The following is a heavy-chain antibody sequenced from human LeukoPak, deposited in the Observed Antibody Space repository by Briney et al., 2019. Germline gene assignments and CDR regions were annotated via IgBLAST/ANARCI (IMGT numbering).Heavy chain of an antibody. V-gene: IGHV3-7*03. CDR3: AREMEGDYGSGTFFDH. Sequence: GGSLRLSCAASGFTFSSYWMSWVRQAPGKGLEWVANIKQDGSEKYYVDSVKGRFTISRDNAKNSLYLQMNSLRAEDTAVYYCAREMEGDYGSGTFFDHWGQGNMVTVSS. J-gene: IGHJ4*02. CDR2: IKQDGSEK. CDR1: GFTFSSYW. D-gene: IGHD3-10*01.